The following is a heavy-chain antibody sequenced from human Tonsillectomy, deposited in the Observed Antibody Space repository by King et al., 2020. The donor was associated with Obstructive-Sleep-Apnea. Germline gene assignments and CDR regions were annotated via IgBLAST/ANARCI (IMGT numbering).Heavy chain of an antibody. J-gene: IGHJ5*02. CDR3: AKVAALYSQGHAALDL. CDR1: GFTFSYYA. Sequence: VQLVESGGGVVQPGRSLRLSCAASGFTFSYYALHWVRQAPGKGLEWVAVTSYDGTKTDYADSVKGRFSISRDNSQNTLFLQMNSLGTEDTAVYFCAKVAALYSQGHAALDLWGQGTLVTVS. CDR2: TSYDGTKT. D-gene: IGHD4-11*01. V-gene: IGHV3-30*04.